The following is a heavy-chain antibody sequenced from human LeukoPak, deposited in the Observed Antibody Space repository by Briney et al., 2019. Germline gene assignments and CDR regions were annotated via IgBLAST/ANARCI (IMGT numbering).Heavy chain of an antibody. CDR2: IYYSGST. CDR3: ARYGSGSRNFDY. D-gene: IGHD3-10*01. CDR1: GGSISIHY. Sequence: SETLSLTCTVSGGSISIHYWSGIRQPPGKGREWIGYIYYSGSTNYNPSLNSRVTISVDTSKNQFSLKLSSVTAADTAVYYCARYGSGSRNFDYWGQGTLVTVSS. V-gene: IGHV4-59*11. J-gene: IGHJ4*02.